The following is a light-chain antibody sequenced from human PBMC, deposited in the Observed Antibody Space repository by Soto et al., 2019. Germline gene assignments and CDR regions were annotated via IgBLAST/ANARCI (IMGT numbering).Light chain of an antibody. J-gene: IGKJ4*01. CDR2: KAS. V-gene: IGKV1-5*03. CDR3: QQYNSYSPLT. CDR1: QTIIIG. Sequence: DMQMTQSPSTLSGSVGDRVTITCRASQTIIIGLAWYQQKPGKAPKLLIYKASTLKSGVPSRFSGSGSGTEFTLTISSLQPDDFATYFCQQYNSYSPLTFGGGTKV.